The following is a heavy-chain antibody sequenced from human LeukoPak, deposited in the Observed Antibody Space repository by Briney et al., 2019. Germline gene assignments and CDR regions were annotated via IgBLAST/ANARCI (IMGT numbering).Heavy chain of an antibody. Sequence: ASVKVSCKASGYTFTSYGISWVRQAPGQGLEWMGWISAYNGNTNYAQKLQGRVTMTTDTSTSTAYMELRSLRSDDTAVYYCARWRMTMVRGQNYYYMDVWGKGTTVTVSS. CDR3: ARWRMTMVRGQNYYYMDV. CDR1: GYTFTSYG. CDR2: ISAYNGNT. J-gene: IGHJ6*03. D-gene: IGHD3-10*01. V-gene: IGHV1-18*01.